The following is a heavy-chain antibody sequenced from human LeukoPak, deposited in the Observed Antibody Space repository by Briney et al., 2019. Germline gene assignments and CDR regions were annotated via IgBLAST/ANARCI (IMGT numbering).Heavy chain of an antibody. V-gene: IGHV3-21*01. Sequence: PGGSLRLSCAASGFSFSSYTMNWVRQAPGKGLEWLSSISSSSDFIFYADSVRGRFTISRDNAKNSLYLQMNSLRAEDTAVYYCASPILLLSAASAGTDYWGQGTLVTVSS. D-gene: IGHD2-2*01. CDR2: ISSSSDFI. CDR1: GFSFSSYT. CDR3: ASPILLLSAASAGTDY. J-gene: IGHJ4*02.